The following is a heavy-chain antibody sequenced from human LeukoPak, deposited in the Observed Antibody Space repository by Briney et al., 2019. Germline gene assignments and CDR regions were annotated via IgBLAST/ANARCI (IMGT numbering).Heavy chain of an antibody. CDR1: GFTFSSYS. J-gene: IGHJ4*02. D-gene: IGHD3-10*01. Sequence: PGGSLRLSCAASGFTFSSYSMSWVRQAPGKGLEWDSSISSSSSYIYYADSVKGRFTISRDNAKNSLYLQMNSLRAEDTAVYYCAREPLYYGSGSPTDGGEFYDYWGQGTLVTVSS. CDR2: ISSSSSYI. CDR3: AREPLYYGSGSPTDGGEFYDY. V-gene: IGHV3-21*01.